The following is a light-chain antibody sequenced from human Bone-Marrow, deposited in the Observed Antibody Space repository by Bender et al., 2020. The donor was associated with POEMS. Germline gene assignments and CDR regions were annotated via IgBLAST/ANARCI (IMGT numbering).Light chain of an antibody. CDR1: SSYVGCYNY. CDR3: AAWGGSGV. V-gene: IGLV2-8*01. Sequence: QSALTQPPSASGSPGQSVTISFTGTSSYVGCYNYVSWYQQHPGKAPKLIIYEVSKRPSGVPDRLSGSKSGNTASLTVSGLQAEDEADYYCAAWGGSGVFGTGTKVSVL. J-gene: IGLJ1*01. CDR2: EVS.